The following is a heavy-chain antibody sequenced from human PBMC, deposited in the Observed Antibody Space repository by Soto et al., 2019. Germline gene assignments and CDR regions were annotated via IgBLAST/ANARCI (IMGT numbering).Heavy chain of an antibody. D-gene: IGHD3-9*01. Sequence: SETLSLTCTVSDDFISSYYWNWIRQPTGKGLEWIGRVSTNGATNYNPPLESRVTMSVDTSKNQFSLKLTSVTAADTAVYFCARADYEILTGSYAMDVWGQGXTVTVSS. V-gene: IGHV4-4*07. J-gene: IGHJ6*02. CDR2: VSTNGAT. CDR1: DDFISSYY. CDR3: ARADYEILTGSYAMDV.